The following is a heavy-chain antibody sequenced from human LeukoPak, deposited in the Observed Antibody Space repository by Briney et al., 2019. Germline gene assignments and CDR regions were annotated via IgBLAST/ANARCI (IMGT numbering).Heavy chain of an antibody. CDR2: ISSSSSYI. CDR1: GFTFSSYS. Sequence: GGSLRLSCAASGFTFSSYSMNWVRQAPGKGLEWVSSISSSSSYIYYADSVKGRFTISRDNAKNSLYLQMNSLRAEDTAVYYCARASIAVAGTFCQHWGQGTLVTVSS. V-gene: IGHV3-21*01. J-gene: IGHJ1*01. CDR3: ARASIAVAGTFCQH. D-gene: IGHD6-19*01.